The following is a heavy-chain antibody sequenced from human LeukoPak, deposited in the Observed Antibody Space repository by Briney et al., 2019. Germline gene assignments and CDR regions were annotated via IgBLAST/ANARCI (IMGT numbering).Heavy chain of an antibody. Sequence: GGSLRLSCAASGFTFSSYGMHWVRQAPGKGLEWVSVIYSGGSTYYADSVKGRFTISRDNPKNTLYLQMNSLRAEDTAVYYCAISIAARPYYFDYWGQGTLVTVSS. D-gene: IGHD6-6*01. J-gene: IGHJ4*02. CDR3: AISIAARPYYFDY. CDR2: IYSGGST. CDR1: GFTFSSYG. V-gene: IGHV3-53*01.